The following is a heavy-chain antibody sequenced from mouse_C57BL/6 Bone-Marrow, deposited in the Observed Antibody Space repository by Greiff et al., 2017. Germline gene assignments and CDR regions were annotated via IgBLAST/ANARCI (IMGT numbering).Heavy chain of an antibody. V-gene: IGHV1-81*01. D-gene: IGHD1-1*01. CDR3: ARGHYYGSSYFAMDY. Sequence: VQLQQSGAELARPGASVKLSCKASGYTFTSYGISWVKQRTGQGLEWIGEIYPRSGNTYYNEKFKGKATLTADKSSSTAYMELRSLTSEDSAVYFCARGHYYGSSYFAMDYWGQGTSVTVSS. CDR2: IYPRSGNT. J-gene: IGHJ4*01. CDR1: GYTFTSYG.